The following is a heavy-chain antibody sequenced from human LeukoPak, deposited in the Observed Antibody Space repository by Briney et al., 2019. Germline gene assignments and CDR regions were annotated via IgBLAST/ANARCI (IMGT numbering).Heavy chain of an antibody. Sequence: GGSLRLSCAASGFTFSSYAMAWVRQAPGKGLEWVSSISSSSSYIYYADSVKGRFTISRDNAKNSLYLQMNSLRAEDTAVYYCARGPYGSGIASYFDYWGQGTLVTVSS. CDR1: GFTFSSYA. CDR3: ARGPYGSGIASYFDY. D-gene: IGHD3-10*01. CDR2: ISSSSSYI. V-gene: IGHV3-21*01. J-gene: IGHJ4*02.